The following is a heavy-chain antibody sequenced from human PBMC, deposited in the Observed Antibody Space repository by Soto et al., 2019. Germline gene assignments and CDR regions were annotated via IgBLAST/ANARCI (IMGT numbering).Heavy chain of an antibody. D-gene: IGHD3-3*01. CDR3: AKDPSYDFWSGGYDY. CDR2: ISYDGSNK. J-gene: IGHJ4*02. V-gene: IGHV3-30*18. CDR1: GFTFSSHG. Sequence: HPGGSLRLSCAASGFTFSSHGMHWVRQAPGKGLEWVAVISYDGSNKYYADSVKGRFTISRDNSKNTLYLQMNSLRAEDTAVYYCAKDPSYDFWSGGYDYWGQGTLVTVSS.